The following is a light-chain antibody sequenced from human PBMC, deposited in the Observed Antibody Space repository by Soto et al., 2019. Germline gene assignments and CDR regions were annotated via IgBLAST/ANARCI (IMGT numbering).Light chain of an antibody. Sequence: QSVLTQPASVSGSPGQSITISCTGTSNDVGGFNYVSWYQQLPGKAPKLVIYDVTHRTSGVSDRFSGSRSGNTASLTISGLQAEDEADYYCTSFTSGSTPYVLGTGTKLIVL. V-gene: IGLV2-14*03. J-gene: IGLJ1*01. CDR2: DVT. CDR1: SNDVGGFNY. CDR3: TSFTSGSTPYV.